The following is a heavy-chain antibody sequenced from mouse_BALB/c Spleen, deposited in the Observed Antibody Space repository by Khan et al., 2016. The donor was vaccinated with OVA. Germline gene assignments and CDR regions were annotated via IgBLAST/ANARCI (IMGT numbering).Heavy chain of an antibody. CDR2: INSDGAYT. CDR3: ARHYFGPFAY. V-gene: IGHV5-9-3*01. D-gene: IGHD1-1*01. Sequence: EVELVESGGGLVKPGGSLKLSCAASGFTFSSYAVSWVRQTPEKRLEWVATINSDGAYTYSPDSVKGRFTISRDNAMHTLYLQMSSLRSEDTAMYYWARHYFGPFAYRGQGTLVTVAA. CDR1: GFTFSSYA. J-gene: IGHJ3*01.